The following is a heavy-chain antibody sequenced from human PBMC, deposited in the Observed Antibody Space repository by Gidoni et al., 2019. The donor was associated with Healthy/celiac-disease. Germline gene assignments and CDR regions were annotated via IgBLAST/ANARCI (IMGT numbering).Heavy chain of an antibody. V-gene: IGHV3-48*02. Sequence: EVQLVESGGGLVQPGGSLRLSCSASGFTFSCYSMNWVRQAPGKGLGWVSYIGSSSSTIYYADSVKGRFTISRDNAKNSLYLQMNSLRDEDTAVYYCARDRTQIAAAGNSIDYWGQGTLVTVSS. D-gene: IGHD6-13*01. CDR1: GFTFSCYS. J-gene: IGHJ4*02. CDR3: ARDRTQIAAAGNSIDY. CDR2: IGSSSSTI.